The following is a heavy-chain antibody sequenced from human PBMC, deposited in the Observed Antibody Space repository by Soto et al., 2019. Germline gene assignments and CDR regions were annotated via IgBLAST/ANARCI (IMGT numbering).Heavy chain of an antibody. CDR1: GFTYSNYG. J-gene: IGHJ4*02. V-gene: IGHV3-23*01. CDR3: AKETRSRGPFDY. CDR2: LSASGANT. Sequence: GGSLRLSCAASGFTYSNYGMAWVRQAPGKGLEWVSALSASGANTYYADSVKGRFTISRDNSKNTLYLQMNSLRAEDTAVYYCAKETRSRGPFDYWGQGTLVTVSS. D-gene: IGHD5-12*01.